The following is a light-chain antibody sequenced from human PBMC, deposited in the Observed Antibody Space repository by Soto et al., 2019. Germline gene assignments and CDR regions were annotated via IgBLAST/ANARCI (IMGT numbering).Light chain of an antibody. V-gene: IGLV2-14*01. Sequence: ALTQPASVSGSPGQSITISCTGTSSDVGNYKYVSWYQQHPGKVPKLMIYEVINRPSGVSNRFSGSKSGNTASLTISGLQAEDETDYYCFSYTSSGTYVFGTGTKVTVL. CDR2: EVI. J-gene: IGLJ1*01. CDR1: SSDVGNYKY. CDR3: FSYTSSGTYV.